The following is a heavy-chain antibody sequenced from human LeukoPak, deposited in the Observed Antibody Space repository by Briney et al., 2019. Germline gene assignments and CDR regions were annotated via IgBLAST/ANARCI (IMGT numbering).Heavy chain of an antibody. J-gene: IGHJ4*02. V-gene: IGHV3-21*01. CDR1: GFIFRTYS. CDR3: ASGYCSSTSCPLTFDY. CDR2: ISSSSSSI. D-gene: IGHD2-2*03. Sequence: GGSLRLSCAASGFIFRTYSMKWVRQAPGKGLEWVSSISSSSSSIYYADSVKGRFTISRDNAKNSLYLQMNSLRAEDTAVYYCASGYCSSTSCPLTFDYWGQGTLVTVSS.